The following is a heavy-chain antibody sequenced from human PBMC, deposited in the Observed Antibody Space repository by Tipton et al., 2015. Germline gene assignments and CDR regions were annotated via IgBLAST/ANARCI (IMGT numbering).Heavy chain of an antibody. CDR3: ARQPLVYAINGWLDS. D-gene: IGHD2-8*01. Sequence: VQLVQSGAEVKKPGESLKISCKASGYSFSNFWIAWVRQMPGKGLEWMEIIYPGDSDAKYSPSFQGQVTISVDKSINSAYLQWSSLKASDTAIYYCARQPLVYAINGWLDSWGQGTLVTVSS. CDR1: GYSFSNFW. V-gene: IGHV5-51*01. J-gene: IGHJ5*01. CDR2: IYPGDSDA.